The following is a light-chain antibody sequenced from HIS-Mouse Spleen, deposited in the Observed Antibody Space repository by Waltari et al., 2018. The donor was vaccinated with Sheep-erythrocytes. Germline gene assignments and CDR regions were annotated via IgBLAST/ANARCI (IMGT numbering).Light chain of an antibody. CDR2: DVS. CDR3: CSYAGSYNHV. V-gene: IGLV2-11*01. CDR1: SSDVGGYNY. J-gene: IGLJ1*01. Sequence: QSALTQPRSVSGSPGQSVTISCTGNSSDVGGYNYVSRYQQHPGKAPKLMIYDVSKRPSGVPDRFSGSKSGNTASLTISGLQAEDEADYYCCSYAGSYNHVFATGTKVTVL.